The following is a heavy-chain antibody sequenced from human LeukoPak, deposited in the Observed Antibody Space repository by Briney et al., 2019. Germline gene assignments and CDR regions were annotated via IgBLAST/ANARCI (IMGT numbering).Heavy chain of an antibody. CDR1: GFTFSSYA. D-gene: IGHD5-24*01. V-gene: IGHV3-30*04. CDR2: ISYDGSNK. CDR3: ARGRDGSQSPIDY. Sequence: PGGSLRLSCEASGFTFSSYAMHWVRQAPGKGLEWVAVISYDGSNKYYADSVKGRFTISRDSAKNSLYLQMISLRAEDTAVYYCARGRDGSQSPIDYGGQGTLVTVSS. J-gene: IGHJ4*02.